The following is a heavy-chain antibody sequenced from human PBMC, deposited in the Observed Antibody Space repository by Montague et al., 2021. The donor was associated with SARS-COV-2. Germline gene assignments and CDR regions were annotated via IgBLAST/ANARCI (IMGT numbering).Heavy chain of an antibody. D-gene: IGHD3-10*01. CDR2: ISYDGSNK. CDR3: ARAAQKQYVLLWFGELLHDAFDI. Sequence: SLRLSGAASGFTFSRYAMHWVRQAPGKGLEWVAVISYDGSNKYYADSVXGLFTISRDNSKNTLYLQMNSLRAEDTAVYYCARAAQKQYVLLWFGELLHDAFDIWGQGTMVTVSS. CDR1: GFTFSRYA. V-gene: IGHV3-30-3*01. J-gene: IGHJ3*02.